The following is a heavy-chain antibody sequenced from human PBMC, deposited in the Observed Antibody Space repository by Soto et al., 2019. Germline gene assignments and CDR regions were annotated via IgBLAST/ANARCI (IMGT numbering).Heavy chain of an antibody. J-gene: IGHJ4*02. CDR3: ASLPPRIVLVVLHIPS. CDR1: GGSISSTNW. CDR2: VYHTGST. D-gene: IGHD2-15*01. Sequence: QVQLQQSGPRLARPSGTLSLTCVVSGGSISSTNWWTWVRQTPGKGLEWIGAVYHTGSTKYNPSLKIRVTISLAKSNNQSSLNLTSVTVADTAVYYCASLPPRIVLVVLHIPSWGQGTLVTVSS. V-gene: IGHV4-4*02.